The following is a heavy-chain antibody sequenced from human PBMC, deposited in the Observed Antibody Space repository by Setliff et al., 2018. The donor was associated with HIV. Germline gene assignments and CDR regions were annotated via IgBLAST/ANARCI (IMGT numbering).Heavy chain of an antibody. Sequence: SETLSLTCTVSGVSISSHYWSWIRQPPGKGLEWIGYILYGGTTYYTPSLKSRVSISVDTSRNQFSLRLNSVTAADTAVYYCARPTTGLGGGAAFDIWGQGTMVTVSS. CDR3: ARPTTGLGGGAAFDI. V-gene: IGHV4-59*04. J-gene: IGHJ3*02. CDR1: GVSISSHY. D-gene: IGHD2-8*01. CDR2: ILYGGTT.